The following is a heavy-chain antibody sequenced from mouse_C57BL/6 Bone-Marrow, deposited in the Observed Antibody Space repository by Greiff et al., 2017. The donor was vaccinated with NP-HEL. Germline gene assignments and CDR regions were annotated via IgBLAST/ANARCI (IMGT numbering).Heavy chain of an antibody. J-gene: IGHJ1*03. Sequence: EVKLVESGGDLVKPGGSLKLSCAASGFTFSSYGMSWVRQTPDKRLEWVATISSGGSYTYYPDSVKGRFTFSRDNAKNTLYLQMSSLKSEDTAMYYCASPDCYGYFDVWGTGTTVTVSS. CDR3: ASPDCYGYFDV. CDR1: GFTFSSYG. CDR2: ISSGGSYT. V-gene: IGHV5-6*01.